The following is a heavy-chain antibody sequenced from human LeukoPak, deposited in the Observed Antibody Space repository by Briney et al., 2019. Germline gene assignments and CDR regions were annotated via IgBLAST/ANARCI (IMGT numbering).Heavy chain of an antibody. J-gene: IGHJ4*02. V-gene: IGHV3-33*01. D-gene: IGHD2-8*01. CDR1: GCTFNTYG. Sequence: GRSLRLSCAESGCTFNTYGMQWVRQAPGKGLEWVAVIWSDGSNKYYADSVKGRFTISRDNSKDSLYLQMSSLRAEDIAVHYSTRLKWNYFDYWGQGTLVTVSS. CDR3: TRLKWNYFDY. CDR2: IWSDGSNK.